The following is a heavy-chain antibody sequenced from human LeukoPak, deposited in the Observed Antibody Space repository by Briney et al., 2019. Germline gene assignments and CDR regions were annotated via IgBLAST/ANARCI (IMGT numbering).Heavy chain of an antibody. Sequence: ASVKVSCKASGYTFTSYGISWVRQAPGQGLEWMGIFNPSGGYTNYAQKFQGRVTMTRDMSTSTVYMELSSLRSEDTAVYYCARDLAVAGTVGFDYWGQGTLVTVSS. CDR2: FNPSGGYT. CDR1: GYTFTSYG. D-gene: IGHD6-19*01. V-gene: IGHV1-46*01. J-gene: IGHJ4*02. CDR3: ARDLAVAGTVGFDY.